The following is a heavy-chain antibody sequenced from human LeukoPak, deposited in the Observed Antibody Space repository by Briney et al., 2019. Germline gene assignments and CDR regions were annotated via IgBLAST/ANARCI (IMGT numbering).Heavy chain of an antibody. J-gene: IGHJ4*02. CDR3: ARQYYYDSSGYHFDY. CDR2: ISWNSGSI. D-gene: IGHD3-22*01. Sequence: GGSLRLSCAASGFTFDDYAMHWVRQAPGKGLEWVSGISWNSGSIGYADSVKGRFTISRDNAKNSLYLQMNSLRAEDTAVYYCARQYYYDSSGYHFDYWGQGTLVTVSS. V-gene: IGHV3-9*01. CDR1: GFTFDDYA.